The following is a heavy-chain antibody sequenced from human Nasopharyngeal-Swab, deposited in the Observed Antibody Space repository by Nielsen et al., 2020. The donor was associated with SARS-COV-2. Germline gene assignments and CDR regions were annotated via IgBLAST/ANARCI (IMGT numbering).Heavy chain of an antibody. D-gene: IGHD6-13*01. Sequence: GSLRLSCTVSGGSISSSTYYWAWIRQPPGKGLEWIGSIYYGGSTYYNPSLKSRVPISVDTSKNQFSLKLSSVTAADTAVYYCATLSSSWYEYYFDYWGQGTLVTVSS. V-gene: IGHV4-39*01. CDR3: ATLSSSWYEYYFDY. CDR2: IYYGGST. CDR1: GGSISSSTYY. J-gene: IGHJ4*02.